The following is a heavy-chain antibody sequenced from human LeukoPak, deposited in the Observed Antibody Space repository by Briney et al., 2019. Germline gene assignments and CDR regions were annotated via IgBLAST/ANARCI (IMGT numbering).Heavy chain of an antibody. CDR2: IYYSGST. V-gene: IGHV4-59*02. Sequence: SETLSLTCTVSGGSVSSYYWSWIRQPPGKGLEWIGYIYYSGSTNYNPSLKSRVTISVDTSKNQFSLKLSSVTAADTAVYYCARVSLVRGIPDASDIWGQGTMVTVSS. J-gene: IGHJ3*02. CDR1: GGSVSSYY. D-gene: IGHD3-10*01. CDR3: ARVSLVRGIPDASDI.